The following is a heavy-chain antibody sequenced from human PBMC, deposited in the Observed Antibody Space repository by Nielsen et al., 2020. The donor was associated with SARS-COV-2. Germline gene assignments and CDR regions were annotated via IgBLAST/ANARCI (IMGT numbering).Heavy chain of an antibody. CDR2: IDPTDSHT. CDR1: GFSCTNYW. V-gene: IGHV5-10-1*01. J-gene: IGHJ5*02. Sequence: GESLKISCKAAGFSCTNYWISWVRQMPGKGLEWMGNIDPTDSHTNYSPSFQGHVTISADKSITTAYLQWSSLEASDSAMYYCARQPRSIISNWFDPWGQGTLVTVST. CDR3: ARQPRSIISNWFDP. D-gene: IGHD1-14*01.